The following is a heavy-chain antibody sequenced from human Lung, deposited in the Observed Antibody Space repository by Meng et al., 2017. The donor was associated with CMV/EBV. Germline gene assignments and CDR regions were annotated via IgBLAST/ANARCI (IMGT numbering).Heavy chain of an antibody. V-gene: IGHV3-23*01. CDR3: AKDSPIVVVPAAIIPSND. CDR2: ISGSGGST. Sequence: GSXRLSCAASGFTFSSYAMSWVRQAPGKGLEWVSAISGSGGSTYYADSVKGRITISRDNSKNTLYLQMNSLRAEDTAVYYCAKDSPIVVVPAAIIPSNDWGQGTLVTVSS. J-gene: IGHJ4*02. D-gene: IGHD2-2*01. CDR1: GFTFSSYA.